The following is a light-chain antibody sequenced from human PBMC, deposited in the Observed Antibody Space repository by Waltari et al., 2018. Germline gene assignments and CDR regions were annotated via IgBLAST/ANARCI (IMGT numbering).Light chain of an antibody. V-gene: IGKV3-11*01. CDR1: QSVSSY. J-gene: IGKJ4*01. CDR2: DEA. CDR3: QQRANWLT. Sequence: EIVLTQSPATLSLSPGERATLSCRASQSVSSYLVWYQQNPGQAPRLLIYDEANRATGIPARFSGSGSGTDFTLTISGLEPEDSAVYYCQQRANWLTFGGGTKVEIK.